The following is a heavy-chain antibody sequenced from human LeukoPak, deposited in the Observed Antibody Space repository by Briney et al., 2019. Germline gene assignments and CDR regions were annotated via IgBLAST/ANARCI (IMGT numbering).Heavy chain of an antibody. Sequence: GGSLRLSCAASGFTFSSYWMHWVRQAPGKGLVWVSRINSDGSSTSYADSVKGRFTISRDNAKNSLYLQMNSLKAEDTAVYYCARGGRTTAELIDYWGQGTLVTVSS. J-gene: IGHJ4*02. CDR3: ARGGRTTAELIDY. V-gene: IGHV3-74*01. CDR1: GFTFSSYW. CDR2: INSDGSST. D-gene: IGHD4-17*01.